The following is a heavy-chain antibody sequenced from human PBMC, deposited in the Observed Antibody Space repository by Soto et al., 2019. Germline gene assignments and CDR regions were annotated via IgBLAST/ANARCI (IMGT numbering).Heavy chain of an antibody. CDR1: GYTFTGYY. Sequence: QVQLVQSGAEVKKPGASVKVSCKASGYTFTGYYMHWVRQAPGQGLEWMGWINPNSGGTNYAQKFQGWVTMTRDTSISTAYMELSRLRSDDTAVDYCARDMWAGKGGIDYWGQGTLVTVSS. CDR2: INPNSGGT. V-gene: IGHV1-2*04. J-gene: IGHJ4*02. D-gene: IGHD3-16*01. CDR3: ARDMWAGKGGIDY.